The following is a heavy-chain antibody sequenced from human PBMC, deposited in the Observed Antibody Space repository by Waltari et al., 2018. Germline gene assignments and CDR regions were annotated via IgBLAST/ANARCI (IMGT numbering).Heavy chain of an antibody. CDR2: ISSSSGAI. CDR3: ASDPSIGSNLYRYFDF. D-gene: IGHD2-8*01. J-gene: IGHJ4*02. CDR1: GLTFNSPS. Sequence: EVQLVESGGGLVQPGGSLRLSCAASGLTFNSPSITWVRQAPGKGLEWVSYISSSSGAIYYADSVKGRFTISRDNAKNSLYLQMNSLRADDTAVYYCASDPSIGSNLYRYFDFWGQGTLVTVSS. V-gene: IGHV3-48*01.